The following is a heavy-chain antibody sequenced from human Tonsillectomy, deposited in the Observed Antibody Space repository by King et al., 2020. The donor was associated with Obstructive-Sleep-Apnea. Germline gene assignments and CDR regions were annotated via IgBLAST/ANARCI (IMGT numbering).Heavy chain of an antibody. V-gene: IGHV3-73*02. CDR2: ISNVADTHAT. CDR3: IKRKGGYYYKSGA. CDR1: GFTFSGSA. J-gene: IGHJ5*02. D-gene: IGHD3-22*01. Sequence: VQLVESGGGLVQPGGSLKLSCAASGFTFSGSAIHWVRQASGRGLEWIGRISNVADTHATEYAASLKGRFTISRNDSKNTAYLQMNSLKTEDTAVYFCIKRKGGYYYKSGAWGQGNLVPVSS.